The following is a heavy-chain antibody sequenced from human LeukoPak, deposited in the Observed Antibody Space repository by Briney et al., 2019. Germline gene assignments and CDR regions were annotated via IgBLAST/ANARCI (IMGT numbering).Heavy chain of an antibody. Sequence: GGSLRLSCAASGFTFSESWMSWVRQAPGQGPEWVAAIKADGSEEDYVDSVKGRFTISRDNAKNTLYLQMNSLRVEDTAVYYCATYTNWVAGDVWGQGTTVSVSS. CDR2: IKADGSEE. D-gene: IGHD1-1*01. V-gene: IGHV3-7*01. J-gene: IGHJ6*02. CDR3: ATYTNWVAGDV. CDR1: GFTFSESW.